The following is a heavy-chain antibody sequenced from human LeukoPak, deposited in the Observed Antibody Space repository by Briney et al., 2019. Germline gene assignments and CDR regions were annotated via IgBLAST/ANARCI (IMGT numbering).Heavy chain of an antibody. CDR3: ANGEDVVVPAATSGY. CDR2: ISYDGSNK. J-gene: IGHJ4*02. D-gene: IGHD2-2*01. CDR1: GFTFSSYG. Sequence: GGSLRLSCAVSGFTFSSYGMHWVRQAPGKGLEWVAVISYDGSNKYYADSVKGRFTISRDNSKNTLYLQMNSLRAEDTAVYYCANGEDVVVPAATSGYWGQGTLVTVSS. V-gene: IGHV3-30*18.